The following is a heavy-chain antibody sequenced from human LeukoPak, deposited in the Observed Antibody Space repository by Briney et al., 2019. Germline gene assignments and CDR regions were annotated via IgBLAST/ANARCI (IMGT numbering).Heavy chain of an antibody. CDR1: GFTFSSYW. Sequence: PGGSLRLSCVASGFTFSSYWMTWVRQAPGKGLEWVANIKTDGSQIYYVDSVKGRFTISRDNAKNTLYLQLNSLRAEDTAIYYCARSQGPYDYWGQGTLVTVSS. CDR2: IKTDGSQI. J-gene: IGHJ4*02. CDR3: ARSQGPYDY. V-gene: IGHV3-7*01.